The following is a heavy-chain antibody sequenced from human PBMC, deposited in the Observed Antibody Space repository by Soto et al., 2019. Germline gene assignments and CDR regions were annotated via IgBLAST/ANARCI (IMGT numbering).Heavy chain of an antibody. D-gene: IGHD1-26*01. V-gene: IGHV1-69*06. CDR3: ASSRGSSSQWELPGFDY. CDR2: IIPIFGTA. Sequence: SVKVSCKASGGTFSSNAISWVRQAPGQGLEWMGGIIPIFGTANYAQKFQGRVTITADKSTSTAYMELSSLRSEDTAVYYCASSRGSSSQWELPGFDYWGQGTLVTVSS. CDR1: GGTFSSNA. J-gene: IGHJ4*02.